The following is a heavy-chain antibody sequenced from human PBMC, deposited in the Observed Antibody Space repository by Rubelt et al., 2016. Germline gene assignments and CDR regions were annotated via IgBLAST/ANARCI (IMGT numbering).Heavy chain of an antibody. D-gene: IGHD3-10*01. Sequence: QAQLQQWGAGLLKPSETLSLTCAVYGGSFSGYYWSWIRQPPGKGLEWIGSIYYSGSTYYNPSLKSRVTISVDTSKNQFSLKLSSVTAADTAVYYCARAYGSGSLNWFDPWGQGTLVTVSS. V-gene: IGHV4-34*01. CDR3: ARAYGSGSLNWFDP. J-gene: IGHJ5*02. CDR1: GGSFSGYY. CDR2: IYYSGST.